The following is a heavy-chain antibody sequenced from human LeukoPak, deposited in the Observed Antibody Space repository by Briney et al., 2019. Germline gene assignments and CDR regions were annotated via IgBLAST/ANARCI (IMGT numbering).Heavy chain of an antibody. D-gene: IGHD2-15*01. CDR1: GYTFTSYG. CDR3: ARTYCSGGTCYNWFDP. V-gene: IGHV1-18*01. Sequence: ASVKVSCKASGYTFTSYGISWVRQAPGQGLEWMGWISAYNGNTNYAQKLQGRVTMTTDTSTSTAHMELRSLRSDDTAVYYCARTYCSGGTCYNWFDPWGQGTLVTVSS. J-gene: IGHJ5*02. CDR2: ISAYNGNT.